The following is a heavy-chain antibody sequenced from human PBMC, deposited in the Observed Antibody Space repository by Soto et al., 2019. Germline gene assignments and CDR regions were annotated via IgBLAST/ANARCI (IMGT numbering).Heavy chain of an antibody. Sequence: LRLSCAASGFTFSSYGMHWVRQAPGKGLEWVAVISYEGSNKYYADSVKGRFTISRDNSKNMLYLQMNNLRAEDTAVYYCAKAQGGSYFDYWGQGTLVTVSS. CDR3: AKAQGGSYFDY. CDR2: ISYEGSNK. V-gene: IGHV3-30*18. J-gene: IGHJ4*02. CDR1: GFTFSSYG. D-gene: IGHD2-15*01.